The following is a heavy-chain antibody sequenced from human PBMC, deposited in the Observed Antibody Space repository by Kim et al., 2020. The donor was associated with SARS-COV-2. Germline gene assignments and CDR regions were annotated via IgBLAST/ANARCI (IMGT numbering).Heavy chain of an antibody. V-gene: IGHV4-31*02. Sequence: SLKSRVTISVDTSKNQFSPKLSSVTAADTAVYYCARASGYCSSTSCPIDYWGQGTLVTVSS. D-gene: IGHD2-2*01. J-gene: IGHJ4*02. CDR3: ARASGYCSSTSCPIDY.